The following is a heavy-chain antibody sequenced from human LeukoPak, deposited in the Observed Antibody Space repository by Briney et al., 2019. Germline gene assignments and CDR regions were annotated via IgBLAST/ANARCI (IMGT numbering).Heavy chain of an antibody. CDR3: ARGLDYYGSVSWDY. Sequence: SETLSLTCAVSGGSISSGGYSWSWLRQPPGKGLEWIGYIYHSGSTYYNPSLKSRVTISVDRSKNQFSLKLSSVTAADTAVYYCARGLDYYGSVSWDYWGQGTLVTVSS. D-gene: IGHD3-10*01. CDR2: IYHSGST. J-gene: IGHJ4*02. CDR1: GGSISSGGYS. V-gene: IGHV4-30-2*01.